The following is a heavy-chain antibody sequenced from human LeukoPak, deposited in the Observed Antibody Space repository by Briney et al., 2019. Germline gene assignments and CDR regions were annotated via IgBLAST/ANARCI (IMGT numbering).Heavy chain of an antibody. CDR2: IYYSGST. D-gene: IGHD3-10*01. J-gene: IGHJ5*02. Sequence: PSEALSLTCTVSGGSISSYYWSWIRQPPGKGLEWIGYIYYSGSTNYNPSLKSRVTISVDTSKNQFSLKLSSVTAADTAVYYCARETTKFMVRGVIGWFDPWGQGTLVTVSS. V-gene: IGHV4-59*01. CDR3: ARETTKFMVRGVIGWFDP. CDR1: GGSISSYY.